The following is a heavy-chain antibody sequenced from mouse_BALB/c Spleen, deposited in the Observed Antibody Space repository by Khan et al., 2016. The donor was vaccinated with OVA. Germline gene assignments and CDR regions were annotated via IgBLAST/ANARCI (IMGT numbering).Heavy chain of an antibody. CDR2: INPSTGYT. J-gene: IGHJ3*01. V-gene: IGHV1-7*01. CDR1: GYTFTSYW. CDR3: ARMGDGYYVFAF. D-gene: IGHD2-3*01. Sequence: QVQLQQSGAELAKPGASVTMSCKASGYTFTSYWMHWVKQRPGQGLEWIGYINPSTGYTEYTQKFKDKATLTADKSSSTAYMQLSSLTSEDAAVYYCARMGDGYYVFAFWGQGTLVTGSA.